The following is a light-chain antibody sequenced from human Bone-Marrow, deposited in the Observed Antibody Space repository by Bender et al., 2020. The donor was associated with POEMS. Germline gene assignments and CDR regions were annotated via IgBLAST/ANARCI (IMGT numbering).Light chain of an antibody. Sequence: QSALTQPASASGSPGQSITISCTGTSTDYDFRHLVSWYQHQPGKPPRLIIYEVSRRPSGISQRFSGSQYGTTASLTISGLQTEDEADYYCCSYAGSNNLVFGGGTKLTVL. CDR3: CSYAGSNNLV. V-gene: IGLV2-23*02. CDR1: STDYDFRHL. CDR2: EVS. J-gene: IGLJ2*01.